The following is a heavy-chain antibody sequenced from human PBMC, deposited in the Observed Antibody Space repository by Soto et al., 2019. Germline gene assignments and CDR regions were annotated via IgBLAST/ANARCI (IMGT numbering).Heavy chain of an antibody. CDR3: GRGPCTSTICYRQYYALDV. D-gene: IGHD2-2*02. CDR2: LIDVGTTI. J-gene: IGHJ6*02. V-gene: IGHV3-48*03. CDR1: GITISSYE. Sequence: PGGSMRLSCVDSGITISSYELNRVRQATGQGLAWASYLIDVGTTIYYVCSVSCRLTLSSDNAQNALYLQMSSLRAEDTSVYYCGRGPCTSTICYRQYYALDVWGQGTTVTFSS.